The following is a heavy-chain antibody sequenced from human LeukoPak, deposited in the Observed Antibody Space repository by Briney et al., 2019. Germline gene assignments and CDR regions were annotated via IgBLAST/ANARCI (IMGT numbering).Heavy chain of an antibody. CDR3: ARGIRGSDPDY. V-gene: IGHV3-11*01. CDR1: GFTFSDYY. J-gene: IGHJ4*02. D-gene: IGHD5-12*01. CDR2: ISSTDTT. Sequence: GGPLRLSCAASGFTFSDYYMTWIRQAPGKGLGWVSYISSTDTTYYADSLKGRFTVSRDNAKNSLFLQMHSLRAEDTAVYYYARGIRGSDPDYWGQGTLLTVSS.